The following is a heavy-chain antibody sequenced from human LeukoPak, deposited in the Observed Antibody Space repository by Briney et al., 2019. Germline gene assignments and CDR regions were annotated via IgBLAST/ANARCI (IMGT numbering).Heavy chain of an antibody. J-gene: IGHJ6*02. CDR1: GYTFTSYG. V-gene: IGHV1-18*01. CDR2: ISAYIGNT. D-gene: IGHD5-18*01. Sequence: ASVKLSCKASGYTFTSYGISWVRQAPGQGLEWMGWISAYIGNTNYAQKLQGRVTMTTDTSTSTAYMERRSLSADDTAVYYCARSGQLWPLSGMDVWGQGTTVTVSS. CDR3: ARSGQLWPLSGMDV.